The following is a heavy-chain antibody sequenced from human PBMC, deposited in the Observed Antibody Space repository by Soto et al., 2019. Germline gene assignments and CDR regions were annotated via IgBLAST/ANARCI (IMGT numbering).Heavy chain of an antibody. V-gene: IGHV1-24*01. CDR3: ATVPIYCSSTSCYGGPFN. J-gene: IGHJ4*02. CDR2: FDPEDGET. D-gene: IGHD2-2*01. CDR1: GYTLTELS. Sequence: ASVKVSCKVSGYTLTELSMHWVRQAPGKGLEWMGGFDPEDGETIYAQKFQGRVTMTEDTSTDTAYMELSSLRSEDTAVYYCATVPIYCSSTSCYGGPFNWGQGTLVTVSS.